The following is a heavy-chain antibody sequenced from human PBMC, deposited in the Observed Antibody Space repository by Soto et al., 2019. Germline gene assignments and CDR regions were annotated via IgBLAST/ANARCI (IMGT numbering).Heavy chain of an antibody. V-gene: IGHV3-74*01. CDR1: GFTFSVYW. Sequence: EVQLVESGGGLVQPGGSLRLSCEASGFTFSVYWMHWVRQPPGKGLVWVSRINTDGSDTRYAHSVKGRFTISRDNAENTLYLQINSLRADDTAVYYCARSWCSNSGNCIDNWGQGSLVTVSS. J-gene: IGHJ5*02. CDR2: INTDGSDT. CDR3: ARSWCSNSGNCIDN. D-gene: IGHD2-8*02.